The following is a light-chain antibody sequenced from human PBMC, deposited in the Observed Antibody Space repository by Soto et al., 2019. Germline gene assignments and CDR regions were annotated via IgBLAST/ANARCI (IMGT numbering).Light chain of an antibody. V-gene: IGKV3D-15*02. CDR3: QQYGNSPIT. J-gene: IGKJ5*01. Sequence: EIVMTQYTATLSVSPGERATLSCRASQSVSSNLAWYQQKPGQAPRLLIYDASNRATGIPARFSGSGSGTDFTLTISSLEPEDCAVYYCQQYGNSPITFGQGTRVEIK. CDR1: QSVSSN. CDR2: DAS.